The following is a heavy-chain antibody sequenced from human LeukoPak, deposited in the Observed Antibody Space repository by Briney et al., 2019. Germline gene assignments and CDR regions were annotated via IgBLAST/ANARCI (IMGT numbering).Heavy chain of an antibody. CDR2: INHSGST. CDR1: GGSFSGYY. J-gene: IGHJ4*02. CDR3: ARTMITFGGVIAVFDY. D-gene: IGHD3-16*02. Sequence: PSETLSLTCAVYGGSFSGYYWSWIRQPPGKGLEWIGEINHSGSTNYNPSLKSRVTISVDTSKNQFSLKLSSVTAADTAVYYCARTMITFGGVIAVFDYWGQGTLVTVSS. V-gene: IGHV4-34*01.